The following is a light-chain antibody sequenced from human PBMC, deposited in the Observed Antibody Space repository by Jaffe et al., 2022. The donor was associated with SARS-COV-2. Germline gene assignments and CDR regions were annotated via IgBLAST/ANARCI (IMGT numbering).Light chain of an antibody. CDR1: QGIRNE. CDR3: LQHHAYPQT. CDR2: GAS. Sequence: DIQMTQSPSSLSASVGDTITITCRASQGIRNELGWYQQRPGKAPKRLIYGASSLQSGVPSRFSGSGSGTEFTLTISSLQPEDFATYYCLQHHAYPQTCGQGTKVEIK. V-gene: IGKV1-17*01. J-gene: IGKJ1*01.